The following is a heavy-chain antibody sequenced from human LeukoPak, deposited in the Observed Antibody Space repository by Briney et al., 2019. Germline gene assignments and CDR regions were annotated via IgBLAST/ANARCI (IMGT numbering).Heavy chain of an antibody. CDR3: SSVLAGYTYDPFDF. J-gene: IGHJ4*02. V-gene: IGHV3-15*01. D-gene: IGHD5-18*01. CDR1: GFTFINAW. CDR2: IKTKIEGGTT. Sequence: TGGSLRLSCAASGFTFINAWMSWGRQAPGKGLEWLGRIKTKIEGGTTDYAAPVKGRFTISREDSENTLFLQINSLRTLDTASYYCSSVLAGYTYDPFDFWGQGTLVTVSS.